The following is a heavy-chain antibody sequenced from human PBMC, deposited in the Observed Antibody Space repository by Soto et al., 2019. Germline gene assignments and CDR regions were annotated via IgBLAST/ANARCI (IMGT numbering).Heavy chain of an antibody. CDR3: ARGWARDIFRDDPGYYYYGMDV. D-gene: IGHD3-9*01. J-gene: IGHJ6*02. CDR1: GGTFSSYA. Sequence: GASVKVSCKASGGTFSSYAISWVRQAPGQGLEWMGGIIPIFGTANYAQKFQGRVTITADESTSTAYMELSSLRSEDTAVYYCARGWARDIFRDDPGYYYYGMDVWGQGTTVTVSS. V-gene: IGHV1-69*13. CDR2: IIPIFGTA.